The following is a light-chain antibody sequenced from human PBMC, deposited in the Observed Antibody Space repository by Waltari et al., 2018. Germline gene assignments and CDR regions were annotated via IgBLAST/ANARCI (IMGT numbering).Light chain of an antibody. Sequence: QPALTQPAFVSGSPGQAITISCSGTSRDVGFYNYVSWYQQHPGKAPNLIIYDVSERPSGVSDRFSGSKSGNTASLTISGLQAEDEADYYCNSYAGSSSWVFGGGTKLTVL. V-gene: IGLV2-14*01. CDR3: NSYAGSSSWV. CDR2: DVS. J-gene: IGLJ3*02. CDR1: SRDVGFYNY.